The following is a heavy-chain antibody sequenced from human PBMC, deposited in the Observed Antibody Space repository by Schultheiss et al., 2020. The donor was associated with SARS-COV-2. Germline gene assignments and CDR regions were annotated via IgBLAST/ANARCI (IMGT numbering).Heavy chain of an antibody. Sequence: GGSLRLSCAASGFTFSSYGMHWVRQAPGKGLEWVAVISYNGSNKYYADSVKGRFTISRDNSKNTLYLQMNSLRAEDTAVYYCAGHCSSTSCYEYYFDYWGQGTLVTVSS. CDR2: ISYNGSNK. V-gene: IGHV3-30*03. J-gene: IGHJ4*02. CDR1: GFTFSSYG. D-gene: IGHD2-2*01. CDR3: AGHCSSTSCYEYYFDY.